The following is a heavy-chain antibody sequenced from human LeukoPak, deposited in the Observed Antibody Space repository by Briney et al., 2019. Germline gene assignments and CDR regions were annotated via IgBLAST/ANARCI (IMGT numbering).Heavy chain of an antibody. V-gene: IGHV5-51*01. CDR3: ARTTANWFDP. CDR1: GYSFASHW. Sequence: GESLKISCKGSGYSFASHWIGWVRQMPGKGLEWMGIIYPGDSDTRYSPSFQGQVTISADKSNSTAYLQWSSLKASDTAMYYCARTTANWFDPWGQGTLVTVSS. D-gene: IGHD1-14*01. CDR2: IYPGDSDT. J-gene: IGHJ5*02.